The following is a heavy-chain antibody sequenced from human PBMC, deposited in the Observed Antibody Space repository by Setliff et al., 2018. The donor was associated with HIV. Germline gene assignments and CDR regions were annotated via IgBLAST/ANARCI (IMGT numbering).Heavy chain of an antibody. CDR3: TKDGLAAGYNAFDL. D-gene: IGHD6-13*01. CDR2: INAGNGNT. CDR1: GYTFTNYP. V-gene: IGHV1-3*01. Sequence: ASVKVSCKTSGYTFTNYPIYWVRQAPGQRLEWMGWINAGNGNTKYSQKVQGRVIMTTDTSTNTAYMELKSLRSDDTAVYYCTKDGLAAGYNAFDLWGQGTMVTVSS. J-gene: IGHJ3*01.